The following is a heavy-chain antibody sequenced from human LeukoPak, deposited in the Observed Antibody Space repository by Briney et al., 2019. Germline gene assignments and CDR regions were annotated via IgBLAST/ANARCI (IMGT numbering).Heavy chain of an antibody. CDR3: ARNQDYCSSTSCGGWFDP. V-gene: IGHV1-69*13. D-gene: IGHD2-2*01. CDR2: IIPIFGTA. J-gene: IGHJ5*02. Sequence: ASVKVSCKASGGTFSSYAISWVRQAPGQGLEWMGGIIPIFGTANYAQKFQGRVTITADESTSTAYMELSSLRSEDTAVYYCARNQDYCSSTSCGGWFDPWGQGTLVTVPS. CDR1: GGTFSSYA.